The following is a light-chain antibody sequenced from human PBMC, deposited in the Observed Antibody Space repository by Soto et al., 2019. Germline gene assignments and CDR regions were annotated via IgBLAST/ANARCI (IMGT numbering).Light chain of an antibody. J-gene: IGLJ7*01. Sequence: QSALTQPASVSGSPGQSITISCTGTSSDVGGYNFVSWFQQHPGKAPKLMIYDVSNRPSGVSNRFSGSKSGNTASLTISGLQADDEADYYCSSYTTSSTVFGGGTQLTVL. CDR2: DVS. V-gene: IGLV2-14*03. CDR1: SSDVGGYNF. CDR3: SSYTTSSTV.